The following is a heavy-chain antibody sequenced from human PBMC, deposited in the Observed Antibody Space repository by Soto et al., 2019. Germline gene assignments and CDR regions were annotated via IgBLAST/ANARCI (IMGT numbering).Heavy chain of an antibody. CDR2: IYYSGST. CDR3: ARDTYYYDSSGPPVDAFDI. J-gene: IGHJ3*02. V-gene: IGHV4-31*03. D-gene: IGHD3-22*01. Sequence: QVQLQESGPGLVKPSQTLSLTCTVSGGSISSGGYYWSWIRQHPGKGLEWIGYIYYSGSTNYNPSLTSRVIISVDTSEYQFSLRLSCVTAADTAVYYCARDTYYYDSSGPPVDAFDIWGQGTMVTVSS. CDR1: GGSISSGGYY.